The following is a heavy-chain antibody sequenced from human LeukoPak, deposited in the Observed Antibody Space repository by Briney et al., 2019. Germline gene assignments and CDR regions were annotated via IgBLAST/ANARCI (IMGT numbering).Heavy chain of an antibody. CDR2: INPNSGGT. D-gene: IGHD3-3*01. CDR3: ARVVFDFWSGLYYFDY. CDR1: GYTFTGYY. V-gene: IGHV1-2*02. Sequence: GASVKVSCKASGYTFTGYYMHWVRQAPGQGLEWMGWINPNSGGTNYAQKFQGRVTMTRDTSISTAYMELSWLRSDDTAVYYCARVVFDFWSGLYYFDYWGQGTLVTVSS. J-gene: IGHJ4*02.